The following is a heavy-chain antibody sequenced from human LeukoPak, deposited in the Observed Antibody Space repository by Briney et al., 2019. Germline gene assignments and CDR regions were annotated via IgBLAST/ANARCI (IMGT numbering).Heavy chain of an antibody. V-gene: IGHV4-59*01. CDR2: IYYSGST. CDR1: GGSISSYY. J-gene: IGHJ4*02. CDR3: ARDRGYYYDSSRLIYFDY. Sequence: SETLSLTCTVSGGSISSYYWSWIRQPPGKGLEWIGYIYYSGSTSYNPSLKSRVTISVDTSKNQFSLKLSSVTAADTAVYYCARDRGYYYDSSRLIYFDYWGQGTLVTVSS. D-gene: IGHD3-22*01.